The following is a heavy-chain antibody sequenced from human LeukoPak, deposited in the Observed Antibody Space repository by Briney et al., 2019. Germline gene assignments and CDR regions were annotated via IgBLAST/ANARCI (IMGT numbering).Heavy chain of an antibody. CDR3: ARRRWTYYYGSGLMDV. CDR1: CGSFIGYY. CDR2: INHSGST. J-gene: IGHJ6*03. D-gene: IGHD3-10*01. Sequence: SETLSLTCAVDCGSFIGYYSSWIRQPPGKGLEWRVEINHSGSTNYNPSLKSRVTISVDTSKNPFSLPLSSVTAADPAVYYCARRRWTYYYGSGLMDVWGKGTTVTISS. V-gene: IGHV4-34*01.